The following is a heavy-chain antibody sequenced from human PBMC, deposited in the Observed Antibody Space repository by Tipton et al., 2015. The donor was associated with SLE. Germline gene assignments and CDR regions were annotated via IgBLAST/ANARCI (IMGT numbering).Heavy chain of an antibody. CDR2: ITPGSESI. V-gene: IGHV3-48*04. CDR3: ASGPGREWLVRFVY. CDR1: GFTFSKYN. J-gene: IGHJ4*02. Sequence: GSLRLSCIGSGFTFSKYNMIWVRQAPGKGLEWISYITPGSESIFYSDSVEGRFTISRDNGNNAMFLQMNSLTVEDTAVYFCASGPGREWLVRFVYWGQGTLVTVSS. D-gene: IGHD6-19*01.